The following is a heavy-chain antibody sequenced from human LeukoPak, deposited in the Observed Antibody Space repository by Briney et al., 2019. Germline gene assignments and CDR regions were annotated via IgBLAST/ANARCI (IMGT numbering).Heavy chain of an antibody. CDR2: ISYDGSNK. CDR1: GFTFSTYA. CDR3: AKEHYRFGEPGTRWFDP. Sequence: GGSLRLSCAASGFTFSTYAMHWVRQAPGKGLEWVSIISYDGSNKFYADSVKDRFTISRDNSRNTLFLQMHSLRAEDTALYYCAKEHYRFGEPGTRWFDPWGQGTLVTVSS. J-gene: IGHJ5*02. D-gene: IGHD3-10*01. V-gene: IGHV3-30*04.